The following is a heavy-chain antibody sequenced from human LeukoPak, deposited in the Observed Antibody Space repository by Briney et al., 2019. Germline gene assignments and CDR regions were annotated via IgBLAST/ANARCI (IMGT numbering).Heavy chain of an antibody. V-gene: IGHV3-48*03. CDR2: ISSSGSTI. CDR1: GFTFSSYE. Sequence: GGSLRLSCAASGFTFSSYEVNWVRQAPGKGLEWVSYISSSGSTIYYADSVKGRFTISRDNAKNSLYLQMNSLRAEDTAVYYCASLYYDILTGYEGGFDYWGQGTLVTVSS. D-gene: IGHD3-9*01. CDR3: ASLYYDILTGYEGGFDY. J-gene: IGHJ4*02.